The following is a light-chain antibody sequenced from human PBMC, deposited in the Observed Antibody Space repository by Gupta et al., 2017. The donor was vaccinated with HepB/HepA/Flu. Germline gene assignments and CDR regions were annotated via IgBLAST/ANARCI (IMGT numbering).Light chain of an antibody. CDR1: QSVSSSY. CDR3: QQYGSSPLFT. V-gene: IGKV3-20*01. CDR2: GAS. J-gene: IGKJ3*01. Sequence: ESVLTQSPRTLSLSPGEGATLSCRASQSVSSSYLAWYQPKPGQAPRLLIYGASSRATGIPDRFSGSGSGTDFTLTISRLEPEDFAVYYCQQYGSSPLFTFGPWTKVDIK.